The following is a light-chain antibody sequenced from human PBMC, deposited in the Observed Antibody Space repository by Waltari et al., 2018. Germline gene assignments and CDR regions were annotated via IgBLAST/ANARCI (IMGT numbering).Light chain of an antibody. Sequence: QSVLTQPPSVSGAPGQRVTISCTASTSNIGAGYDEHWYQPLPGTAPKHLIYGKSNRPTGVPDRFSGSKSGTSASLAITGLQAEDEADYYCQSYDSSLSGYVVFGGGTKLTVL. CDR3: QSYDSSLSGYVV. J-gene: IGLJ2*01. CDR1: TSNIGAGYD. CDR2: GKS. V-gene: IGLV1-40*01.